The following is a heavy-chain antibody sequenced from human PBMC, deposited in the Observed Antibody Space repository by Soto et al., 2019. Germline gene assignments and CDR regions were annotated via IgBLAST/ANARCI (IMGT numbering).Heavy chain of an antibody. D-gene: IGHD6-19*01. Sequence: QVQLQESGPGLVKPSETLSLTCTVSGGSVSSGSYYWGWIRQPPGKGLEWIGYIYHSGSTNYNPSLKSRVTISVDPSTNQSSLSLTSVTAADTAVYYGARLSAAWFAPWGQGTLVTVAS. J-gene: IGHJ5*02. CDR3: ARLSAAWFAP. V-gene: IGHV4-61*01. CDR1: GGSVSSGSYY. CDR2: IYHSGST.